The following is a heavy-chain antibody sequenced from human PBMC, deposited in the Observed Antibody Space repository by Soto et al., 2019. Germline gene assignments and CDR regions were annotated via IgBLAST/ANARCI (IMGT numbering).Heavy chain of an antibody. Sequence: QITLKESGPTLVKPTQTLTLTCTFSGFSLSTRGVGVGWIRQPPGKALEWLALIYWDGFKHSSPSLESRLTIREDTAKNQVVLTMTNMDPVDTATYYCAHKGGGDRILDYWGQGTLVTVSS. CDR3: AHKGGGDRILDY. CDR1: GFSLSTRGVG. V-gene: IGHV2-5*02. D-gene: IGHD3-16*01. J-gene: IGHJ4*02. CDR2: IYWDGFK.